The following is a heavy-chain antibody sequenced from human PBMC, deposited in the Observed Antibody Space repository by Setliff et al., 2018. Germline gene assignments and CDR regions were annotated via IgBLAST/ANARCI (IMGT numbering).Heavy chain of an antibody. V-gene: IGHV4-59*11. CDR1: GGSIRIQN. Sequence: PSETLSLTCTGSGGSIRIQNWSWLRQPPGKGLEWIGSIYYSGSTKYNPSLKSRVTISVDTSKNQFSLKLSSVTAADTAVYYSASHSRRLVTYSYGGPDLCRQGTTVTVSS. CDR2: IYYSGST. D-gene: IGHD6-19*01. J-gene: IGHJ6*02. CDR3: ASHSRRLVTYSYGGPDL.